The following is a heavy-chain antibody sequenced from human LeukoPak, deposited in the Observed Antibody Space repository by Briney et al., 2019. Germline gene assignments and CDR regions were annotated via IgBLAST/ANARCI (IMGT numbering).Heavy chain of an antibody. Sequence: SETLSLTCTVSGDSLSSGYYWSWIRQPPGKGLEWIANIYYSGSTNYNPPLRSRVTISLDTSKNQFSLKLSSVTAADTAMYYCARDVPGSYYKRAFDIWGQGTMVTVSS. D-gene: IGHD3-10*01. J-gene: IGHJ3*02. CDR1: GDSLSSGYY. CDR2: IYYSGST. CDR3: ARDVPGSYYKRAFDI. V-gene: IGHV4-59*01.